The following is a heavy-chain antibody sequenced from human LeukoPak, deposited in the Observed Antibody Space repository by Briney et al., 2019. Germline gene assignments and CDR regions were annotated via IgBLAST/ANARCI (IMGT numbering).Heavy chain of an antibody. CDR3: ARAAHSSGLFDY. CDR1: GFTFGDYA. D-gene: IGHD6-19*01. V-gene: IGHV3-74*01. CDR2: INSDGSST. Sequence: GGSLRLSCTASGFTFGDYAMSWVRQAPGKGLEWVSRINSDGSSTSYADSVKGQFTISRDNAKNTLYLQMNTLRAEDTAVYYCARAAHSSGLFDYWGQGALVTVSS. J-gene: IGHJ4*02.